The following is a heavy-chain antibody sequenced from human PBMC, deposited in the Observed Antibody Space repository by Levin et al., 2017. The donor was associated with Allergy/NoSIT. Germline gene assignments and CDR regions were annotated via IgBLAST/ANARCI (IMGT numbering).Heavy chain of an antibody. D-gene: IGHD2-2*02. J-gene: IGHJ3*02. CDR1: GFTFSSYE. CDR3: ARGMTRVTAIPTSDAFDI. Sequence: GESLKISCAASGFTFSSYEMNWVRQAPGKGLEWVSYISSSGSTIYYADSVKGRFTISRDNAKNSLYLQMNSLRAEDTAVYYCARGMTRVTAIPTSDAFDIWGQGTMVTVSS. CDR2: ISSSGSTI. V-gene: IGHV3-48*03.